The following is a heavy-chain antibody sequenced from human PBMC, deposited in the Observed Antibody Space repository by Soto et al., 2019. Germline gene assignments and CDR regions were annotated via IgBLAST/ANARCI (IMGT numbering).Heavy chain of an antibody. J-gene: IGHJ4*02. CDR1: GYTFTSYG. D-gene: IGHD3-3*01. V-gene: IGHV1-18*01. CDR2: ISAYNGNT. Sequence: QVQLVQSGAEVKKPGASVKVSCKASGYTFTSYGISWVRQAPGQGLEWMGWISAYNGNTNYAQKLQGRVTMTTDTSTSTASMELRSLRSDDTAVYYCARAPGGLPFLEWLLFELDYWGQGTLVTVSS. CDR3: ARAPGGLPFLEWLLFELDY.